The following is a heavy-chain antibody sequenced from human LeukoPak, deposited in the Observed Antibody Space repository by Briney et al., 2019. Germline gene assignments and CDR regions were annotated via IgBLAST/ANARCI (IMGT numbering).Heavy chain of an antibody. CDR2: ISYDGSNK. CDR1: GFTFSSYA. J-gene: IGHJ3*02. Sequence: GGSLRLSCAASGFTFSSYAMHWVRQAPGKGLEWVAVISYDGSNKYYADSVKGRFTISRDNSKNTLYPQMNSLRAEDTAVYYCARARGEICSGGSCYSNDAFDIWGQGTMVTVSS. D-gene: IGHD2-15*01. V-gene: IGHV3-30-3*01. CDR3: ARARGEICSGGSCYSNDAFDI.